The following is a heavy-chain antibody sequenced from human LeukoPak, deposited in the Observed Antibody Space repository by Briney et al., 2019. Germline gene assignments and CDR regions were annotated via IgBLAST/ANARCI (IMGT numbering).Heavy chain of an antibody. CDR2: IRSKLYGGTT. CDR1: GFTFSSYA. Sequence: PGGSLRLSCAASGFTFSSYAMSWVRQAPGTGLQWVGFIRSKLYGGTTEYAASVRGRFTISRDDSKSIAYLQMNSLKTEDTAMYYCTRSSGYTSGWYFDYWGQGTPVTVSS. V-gene: IGHV3-49*04. CDR3: TRSSGYTSGWYFDY. J-gene: IGHJ4*02. D-gene: IGHD6-19*01.